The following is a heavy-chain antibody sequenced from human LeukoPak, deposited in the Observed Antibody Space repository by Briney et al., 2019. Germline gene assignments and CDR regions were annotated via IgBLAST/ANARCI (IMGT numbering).Heavy chain of an antibody. Sequence: QPGGSLRLSCAASGFTASSNYMSWVRQAPGKGLEWVSVIYSGGTTYYADSVKGRFTISRDHSKNTLYLQMNSLRAEDTAVYYCARGVDGYGFDIWGQGTMVTVSS. V-gene: IGHV3-53*01. CDR3: ARGVDGYGFDI. CDR1: GFTASSNY. J-gene: IGHJ3*02. D-gene: IGHD3-10*01. CDR2: IYSGGTT.